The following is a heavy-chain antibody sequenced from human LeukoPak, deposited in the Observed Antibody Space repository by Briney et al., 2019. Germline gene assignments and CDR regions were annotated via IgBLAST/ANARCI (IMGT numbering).Heavy chain of an antibody. J-gene: IGHJ5*02. CDR3: AREEWFDP. CDR1: GGSISSGGYY. CDR2: IYQSGST. Sequence: SQTLSLTCTVSGGSISSGGYYWSWIRQPPGKGLEWIGYIYQSGSTYYNPPLKSRVTISVDRSKNQFSLKLTSVTAADTAVYYCAREEWFDPWGQGTLVTVSS. V-gene: IGHV4-30-2*01.